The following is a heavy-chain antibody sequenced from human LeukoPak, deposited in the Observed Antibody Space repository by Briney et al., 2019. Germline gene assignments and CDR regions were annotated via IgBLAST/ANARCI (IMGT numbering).Heavy chain of an antibody. CDR1: GFTFSNAW. CDR3: IGAFLGY. V-gene: IGHV3-15*04. J-gene: IGHJ4*02. Sequence: PGVSLRLSCAASGFTFSNAWMSWVRQAPGGGLEWVGHVGSKANGGTTNYAAPVKGRFTISRDDSKNTLYLQMNSLKTEDTAVYYCIGAFLGYWGQGTLVTVSS. CDR2: VGSKANGGTT.